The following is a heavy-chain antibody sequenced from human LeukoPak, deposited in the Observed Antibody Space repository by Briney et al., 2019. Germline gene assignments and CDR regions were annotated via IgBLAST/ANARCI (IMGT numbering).Heavy chain of an antibody. Sequence: ASVKVSCKASGGPFSSYAISWVRQAPGQGLEWRGGIIPIFGTANYAQKFQRRVTITTDESTSTAYMELSSLRSEDTAVYYCARTRESPYDSSGYPYYYFDYWGQGTLVTVSS. J-gene: IGHJ4*02. D-gene: IGHD3-22*01. CDR2: IIPIFGTA. CDR3: ARTRESPYDSSGYPYYYFDY. V-gene: IGHV1-69*05. CDR1: GGPFSSYA.